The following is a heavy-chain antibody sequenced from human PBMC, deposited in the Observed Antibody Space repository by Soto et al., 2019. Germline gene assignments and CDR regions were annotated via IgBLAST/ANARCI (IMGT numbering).Heavy chain of an antibody. J-gene: IGHJ4*02. V-gene: IGHV1-18*01. Sequence: QVHLVQSGAEVRKPGASVKVSCKGSGYTFTTYGITWVRQAPGQGLEWMGWISAHNDNTNYAQKVQGRVTVTRDTSTSTAYMELRNLRSDATAVYYCARGRYGDYWGKGALVTVSS. CDR1: GYTFTTYG. CDR3: ARGRYGDY. D-gene: IGHD1-1*01. CDR2: ISAHNDNT.